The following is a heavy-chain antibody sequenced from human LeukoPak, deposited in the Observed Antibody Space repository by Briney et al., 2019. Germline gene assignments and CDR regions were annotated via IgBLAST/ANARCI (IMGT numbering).Heavy chain of an antibody. V-gene: IGHV4-4*07. D-gene: IGHD1-26*01. CDR3: ARGGRGSYYAGHFDY. CDR2: IYTSGST. CDR1: SGSISSYY. J-gene: IGHJ4*02. Sequence: SETLSLTCTVSSGSISSYYWGWIRQPPGKGLEWIGRIYTSGSTNYNPSLKSRVTMSVDTSKNQFSLKLSSVTAADTAVYYCARGGRGSYYAGHFDYWGQGTLVTVSS.